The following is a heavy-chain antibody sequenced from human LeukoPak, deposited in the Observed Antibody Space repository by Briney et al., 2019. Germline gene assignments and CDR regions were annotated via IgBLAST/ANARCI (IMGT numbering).Heavy chain of an antibody. CDR3: ARGERGYSGYEPIGY. V-gene: IGHV3-48*03. D-gene: IGHD5-12*01. Sequence: GGSLGLSCAASGFTFSSYEMNWVRQAPGKGLEWVSYISSSGSTIYYPDSVKGRSTISRDNAKNSLYLQMNSLRAEDTVVYYCARGERGYSGYEPIGYWGQGTLVTVSS. J-gene: IGHJ4*02. CDR2: ISSSGSTI. CDR1: GFTFSSYE.